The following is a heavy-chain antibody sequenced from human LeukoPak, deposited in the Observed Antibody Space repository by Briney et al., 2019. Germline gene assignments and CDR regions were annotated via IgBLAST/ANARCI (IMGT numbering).Heavy chain of an antibody. J-gene: IGHJ4*02. CDR1: GFTFSSYA. D-gene: IGHD6-19*01. CDR2: ISYDGSNK. V-gene: IGHV3-30-3*01. CDR3: ARDRGWRLFDY. Sequence: GRSLRLSCAASGFTFSSYAMHWVRQAPGKGLEWVAVISYDGSNKYYADSVKGRFTISRDNSKNTLYLQMNSLRAEDTAVYYCARDRGWRLFDYWGQGTLVTVPS.